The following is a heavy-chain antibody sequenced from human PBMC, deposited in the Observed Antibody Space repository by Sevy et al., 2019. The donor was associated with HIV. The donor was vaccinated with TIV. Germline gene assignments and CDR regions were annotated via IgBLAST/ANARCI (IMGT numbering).Heavy chain of an antibody. Sequence: ASVKVSCRASGGTFSSYTINWARQAPGQGLEWMGEIIPIFGTANYAQKLQGRVTIIADESTTTAYMELSSLRSEDTAVYYCARGGGYYDKGMDVWGQGTTVTVSS. J-gene: IGHJ6*02. V-gene: IGHV1-69*13. CDR2: IIPIFGTA. D-gene: IGHD3-22*01. CDR1: GGTFSSYT. CDR3: ARGGGYYDKGMDV.